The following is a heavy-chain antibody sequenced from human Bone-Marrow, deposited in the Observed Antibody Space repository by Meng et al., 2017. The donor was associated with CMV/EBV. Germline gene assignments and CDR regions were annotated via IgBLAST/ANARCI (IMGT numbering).Heavy chain of an antibody. CDR3: ARPPVFRYFDY. V-gene: IGHV4-38-2*02. D-gene: IGHD2-21*01. J-gene: IGHJ4*02. Sequence: GSLRLTCTVSGYSISSGYYWGWIRQPPGKGLEWIGSIYHSGSTYYNPSLKSRVTISVDTSKNQFSLKLSSVTAADTAVYYCARPPVFRYFDYWGQGTLVTVSS. CDR2: IYHSGST. CDR1: GYSISSGYY.